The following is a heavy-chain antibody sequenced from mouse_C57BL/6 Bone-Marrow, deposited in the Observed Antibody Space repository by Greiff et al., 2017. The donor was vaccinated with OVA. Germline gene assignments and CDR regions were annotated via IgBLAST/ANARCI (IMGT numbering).Heavy chain of an antibody. CDR3: ARFTTVVEEGYWYFDV. V-gene: IGHV1-18*01. Sequence: SGPELVKPGASVKIPCKASGYTFTDYNMDWVKQSHGKSLEWIGDINPNNGGTIYNQKFKGKATLTVDKSSSTAYMELRSLTSEDTAVYYCARFTTVVEEGYWYFDVWGTGTTVTVSS. J-gene: IGHJ1*03. CDR2: INPNNGGT. CDR1: GYTFTDYN. D-gene: IGHD1-1*01.